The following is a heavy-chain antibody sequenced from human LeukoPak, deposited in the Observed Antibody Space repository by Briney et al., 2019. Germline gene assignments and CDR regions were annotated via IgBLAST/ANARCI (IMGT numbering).Heavy chain of an antibody. CDR2: IYYSGIT. V-gene: IGHV4-59*01. Sequence: SETLSLTCTVSGGSISSYYWSWIRQPPGKGLEWIGYIYYSGITDYNPSLRSRVTISVDTSKNQFSLKLSSVTAADTAVYYCARGTHNGYNSISSALDSWGQGTLVTVSS. J-gene: IGHJ4*02. CDR3: ARGTHNGYNSISSALDS. D-gene: IGHD5-24*01. CDR1: GGSISSYY.